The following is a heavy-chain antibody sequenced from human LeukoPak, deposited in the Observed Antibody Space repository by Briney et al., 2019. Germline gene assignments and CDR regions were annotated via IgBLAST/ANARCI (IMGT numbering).Heavy chain of an antibody. CDR1: GYTFTGYY. Sequence: ASVKVSCKASGYTFTGYYMHWVRQAPGQGLERMGWINPNSGGTNYAQKFQGRVTMTRDTSISTAYMELSRLRSDDTAVYYCARARITMVRGVMSYWGQGTLVTVSS. D-gene: IGHD3-10*01. J-gene: IGHJ4*02. CDR3: ARARITMVRGVMSY. CDR2: INPNSGGT. V-gene: IGHV1-2*02.